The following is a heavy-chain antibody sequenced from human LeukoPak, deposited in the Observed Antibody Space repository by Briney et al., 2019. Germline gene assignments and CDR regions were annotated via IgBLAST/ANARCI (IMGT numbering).Heavy chain of an antibody. CDR1: GYALRNDW. V-gene: IGHV3-7*02. D-gene: IGHD1-26*01. J-gene: IGHJ4*02. CDR3: SKNNGGSQLGD. Sequence: GGSLRLSCEVSGYALRNDWMVWVRQAPGKGLEWVATVKEDQAEKDYVESLRGRFTIFTDNAKNSLYLQMSSLRSEDTAVYYCSKNNGGSQLGDWGQGTLVTVSS. CDR2: VKEDQAEK.